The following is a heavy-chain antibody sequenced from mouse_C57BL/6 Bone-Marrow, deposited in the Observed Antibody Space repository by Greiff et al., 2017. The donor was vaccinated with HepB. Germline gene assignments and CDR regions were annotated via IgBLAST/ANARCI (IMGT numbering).Heavy chain of an antibody. CDR3: ARGHLSY. CDR1: GYSITSGYY. D-gene: IGHD2-3*01. V-gene: IGHV3-6*01. J-gene: IGHJ3*01. CDR2: ISYDGSN. Sequence: EVKLVESGPGLVKPSPSLSLTCPVTGYSITSGYYWNWIRQFPGNKLEWMGYISYDGSNNYNPSLKNRISITRDTSKHQFFLKLNSVTTEDTATYYCARGHLSYWGQGTLVTVSA.